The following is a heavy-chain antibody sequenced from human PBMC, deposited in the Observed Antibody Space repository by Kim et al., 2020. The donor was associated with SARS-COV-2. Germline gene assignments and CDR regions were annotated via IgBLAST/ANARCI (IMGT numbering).Heavy chain of an antibody. D-gene: IGHD3-10*01. CDR3: AKGGIWFGEFSVGPFDY. Sequence: VTGRFTISRDNSKNTLYLQMNSLRAEDTAVYYCAKGGIWFGEFSVGPFDYWGQGTLVTVSS. J-gene: IGHJ4*02. V-gene: IGHV3-23*01.